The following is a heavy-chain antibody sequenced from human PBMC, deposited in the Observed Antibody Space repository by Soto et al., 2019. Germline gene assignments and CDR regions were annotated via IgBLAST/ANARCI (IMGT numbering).Heavy chain of an antibody. CDR3: ARGRYGDY. V-gene: IGHV1-18*01. Sequence: QVHLVQSGAEVKKPGASVKVSCKGSGYTFTSYGITWVRQAPGQGLEWRGWISAHNGNTNYAQKLQGRVTVTRDTSTSTAYMELRRLRSDETAVYYCARGRYGDYWGQGALVTVSS. D-gene: IGHD3-10*01. J-gene: IGHJ4*02. CDR2: ISAHNGNT. CDR1: GYTFTSYG.